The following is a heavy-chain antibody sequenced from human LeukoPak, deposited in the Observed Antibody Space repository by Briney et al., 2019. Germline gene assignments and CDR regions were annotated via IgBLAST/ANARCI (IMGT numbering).Heavy chain of an antibody. CDR3: ASCNAGGDCFDDAFDI. CDR2: ISAYNGNT. Sequence: ASVKVSCKASGYTFTSYGISWLRQAPRQGLEWMGWISAYNGNTNYAQKLQGRVTMTTDTSTSTAYMELRSLRSDDTAVYYCASCNAGGDCFDDAFDIWGQGTMVTVSS. D-gene: IGHD2-21*02. CDR1: GYTFTSYG. J-gene: IGHJ3*02. V-gene: IGHV1-18*01.